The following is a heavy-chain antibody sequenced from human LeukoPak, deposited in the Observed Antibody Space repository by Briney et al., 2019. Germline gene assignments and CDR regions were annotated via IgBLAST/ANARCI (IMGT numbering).Heavy chain of an antibody. CDR1: GFTFSSYG. CDR3: VKDSGGLPIYGMDV. Sequence: QPGGSLRLSCAASGFTFSSYGMHWVRQAPGKGLEWVAVISYDGSNKYYADSVKGRFTISRDNSKNTLYLQMNSLRAEDTAVYYCVKDSGGLPIYGMDVWGQGTTVTVSS. CDR2: ISYDGSNK. D-gene: IGHD5-12*01. J-gene: IGHJ6*02. V-gene: IGHV3-30*18.